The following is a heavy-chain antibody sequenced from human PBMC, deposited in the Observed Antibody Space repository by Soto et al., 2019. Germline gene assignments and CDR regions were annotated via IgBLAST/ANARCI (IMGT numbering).Heavy chain of an antibody. CDR2: INHYGST. D-gene: IGHD3-3*01. CDR1: GVSFPGYY. CDR3: ARGHERFAH. J-gene: IGHJ4*02. V-gene: IGHV4-34*02. Sequence: QVQLQQWGAGLLKPSESLSLTCGVSGVSFPGYYWTWIRQAPGKGLEWIGEINHYGSTNYNPSLKGRVTISLDPSKKQCSLRLASLSAADAAVYYSARGHERFAHWGQGTLVTVSS.